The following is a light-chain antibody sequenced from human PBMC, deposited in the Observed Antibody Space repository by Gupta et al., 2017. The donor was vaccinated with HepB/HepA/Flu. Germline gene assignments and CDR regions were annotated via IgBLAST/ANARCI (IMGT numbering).Light chain of an antibody. CDR3: LQRSTWPRT. V-gene: IGKV3-11*01. Sequence: EIVLTQSPATLSLSPGERATLSCRASQGVYSYLAWYQQKPGQAPRLLIYDTSNRATGIPARFSGTGSGTEFTLTISSLETEDFAVYFCLQRSTWPRTFGQGTRVEIK. CDR2: DTS. CDR1: QGVYSY. J-gene: IGKJ1*01.